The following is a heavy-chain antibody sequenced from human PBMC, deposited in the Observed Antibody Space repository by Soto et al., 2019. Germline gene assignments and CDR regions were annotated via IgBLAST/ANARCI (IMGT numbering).Heavy chain of an antibody. CDR2: IIPIFGTA. D-gene: IGHD2-21*02. CDR1: GGTLSSYA. Sequence: SVKVSCKAAGGTLSSYAISWLRQAPGQGLEWMGGIIPIFGTANYAQKFQGRVTITADESTSTAYMELSSLRSEDTAVYYCARSDCGGDCYVGFDPWGQGTLVTVSS. J-gene: IGHJ5*02. V-gene: IGHV1-69*13. CDR3: ARSDCGGDCYVGFDP.